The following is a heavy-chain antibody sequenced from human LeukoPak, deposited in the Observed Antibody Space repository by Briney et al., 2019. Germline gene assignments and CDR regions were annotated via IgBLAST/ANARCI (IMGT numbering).Heavy chain of an antibody. Sequence: GGSLRLSCVASGFTFGKYWMSWVRQAPGKGLEWVASIKLDGSEKNYVDSVKGRFTISRDNTKNSLYLQMNSPRAEDTAVFYCARDQYDTWSRRGNFDSWGQGTLVIVSS. CDR2: IKLDGSEK. J-gene: IGHJ4*02. D-gene: IGHD3-3*01. CDR1: GFTFGKYW. CDR3: ARDQYDTWSRRGNFDS. V-gene: IGHV3-7*03.